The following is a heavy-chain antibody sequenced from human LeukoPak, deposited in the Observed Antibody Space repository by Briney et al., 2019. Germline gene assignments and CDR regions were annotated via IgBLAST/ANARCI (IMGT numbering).Heavy chain of an antibody. Sequence: ETLSLTFTVSSGAISSYYWSWIRQPPGKGLEWIGYIYYSGITNYNPSLKSRVTISVDTSKNQFSLKLSSVTAADTAVYYCARGKTYYDIAKKAFDIWGQGPLITVSS. V-gene: IGHV4-59*01. D-gene: IGHD3-22*01. J-gene: IGHJ3*02. CDR3: ARGKTYYDIAKKAFDI. CDR1: SGAISSYY. CDR2: IYYSGIT.